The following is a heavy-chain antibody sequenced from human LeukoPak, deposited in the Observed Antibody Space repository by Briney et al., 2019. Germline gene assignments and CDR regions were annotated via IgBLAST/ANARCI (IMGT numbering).Heavy chain of an antibody. J-gene: IGHJ4*02. CDR3: ARGGYGVHMG. V-gene: IGHV3-74*01. CDR2: INSDGSTT. D-gene: IGHD5/OR15-5a*01. Sequence: PGGSLRLSCAASGFTFSSYWMHWVRQAPGKGLVWVSGINSDGSTTGYAGSVKGRFTISRDNAKNTLYLQMNSLRAEDTAVYYCARGGYGVHMGWGQGTLVTVSS. CDR1: GFTFSSYW.